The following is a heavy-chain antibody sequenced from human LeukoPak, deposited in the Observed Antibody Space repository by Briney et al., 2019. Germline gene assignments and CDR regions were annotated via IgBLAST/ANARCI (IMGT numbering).Heavy chain of an antibody. Sequence: MSSETLSLTCTVSGGSISSYYWSWIRQSPGKGLEWIGYIYYSGSTNYNPSLKSRVTISVDTSKNQFSLKLSSVTAADTAVYCCARSYYYGSGSYYNNPYDYWGQGTLVTVSS. CDR2: IYYSGST. CDR3: ARSYYYGSGSYYNNPYDY. J-gene: IGHJ4*02. V-gene: IGHV4-59*01. CDR1: GGSISSYY. D-gene: IGHD3-10*01.